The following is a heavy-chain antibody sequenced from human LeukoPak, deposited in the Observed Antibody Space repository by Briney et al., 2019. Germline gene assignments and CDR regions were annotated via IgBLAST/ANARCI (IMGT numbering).Heavy chain of an antibody. V-gene: IGHV5-51*01. CDR3: ARISGYCSGGSCYSIAFDI. Sequence: GESLKISCKGSGYSFTSYWIGWVRQMPGKGLEWMGIIYPGDSDTRYSPSFQGQVTISADKSISTAYLQWSSLKASDTAMYYCARISGYCSGGSCYSIAFDIWGQGTMVTVSS. CDR1: GYSFTSYW. J-gene: IGHJ3*02. D-gene: IGHD2-15*01. CDR2: IYPGDSDT.